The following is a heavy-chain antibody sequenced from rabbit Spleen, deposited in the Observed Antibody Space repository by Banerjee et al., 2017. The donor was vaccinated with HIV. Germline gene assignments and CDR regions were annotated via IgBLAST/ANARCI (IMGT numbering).Heavy chain of an antibody. CDR1: TFSFSSGYD. V-gene: IGHV1S45*01. CDR3: ARDAGRGDYIDGVFNL. J-gene: IGHJ4*01. CDR2: IYTGNSKT. Sequence: QEQLVESGGGLVKPEGSLTLTCTASTFSFSSGYDMCWVRQAPGKGLEWIACIYTGNSKTYYASWAKGRFTISKTSSTTVTLQMTSLTVADTATYFCARDAGRGDYIDGVFNLWGPGTLVTVS. D-gene: IGHD8-1*01.